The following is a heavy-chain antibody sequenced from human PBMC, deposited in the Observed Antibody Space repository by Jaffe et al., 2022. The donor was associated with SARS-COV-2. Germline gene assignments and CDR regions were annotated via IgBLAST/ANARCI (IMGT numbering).Heavy chain of an antibody. D-gene: IGHD2-2*01. CDR2: ISGSGGST. CDR1: GFTFSSYA. V-gene: IGHV3-23*01. J-gene: IGHJ6*02. Sequence: EVQLLESGGGLVQPGGSLRLSCAASGFTFSSYAMSWVRQAPGKGLEWVSAISGSGGSTYYADSVKGRFTISRDNSKNTLYLQMNSLRAEDTAVYYCAKEISTSNYYYYGMDVWGQGTTVTVSS. CDR3: AKEISTSNYYYYGMDV.